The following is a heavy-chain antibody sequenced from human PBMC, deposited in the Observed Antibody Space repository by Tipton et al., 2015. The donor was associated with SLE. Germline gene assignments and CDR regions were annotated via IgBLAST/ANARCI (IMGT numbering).Heavy chain of an antibody. V-gene: IGHV4-4*09. CDR2: IYSTGTT. CDR1: GGSIDSYY. Sequence: TLSLTCTVSGGSIDSYYCGWIRQPPGKGLEWIGYIYSTGTTKYNPSLKSRVTISVDTTKNQFSLNLNSVTAADTAVYYCARVYSIVGVVIDYWGQGTLVTVSS. D-gene: IGHD3-3*01. CDR3: ARVYSIVGVVIDY. J-gene: IGHJ4*02.